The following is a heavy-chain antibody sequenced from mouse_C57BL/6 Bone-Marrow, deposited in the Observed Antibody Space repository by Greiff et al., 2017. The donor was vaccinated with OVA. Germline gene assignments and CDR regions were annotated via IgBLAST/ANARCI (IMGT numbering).Heavy chain of an antibody. V-gene: IGHV10-1*01. CDR1: GFSFNTYA. CDR3: VRHKSNYGYFDV. J-gene: IGHJ1*03. D-gene: IGHD1-3*01. CDR2: IRSKSNNYAT. Sequence: EAGGGLVQPKGSLKLSCAASGFSFNTYAMNWVRQAPGKGLEWVARIRSKSNNYATYYVESVKDRFTISRDDSESMLYLQMINLKTEDTALYYCVRHKSNYGYFDVWGTGTTVTVSS.